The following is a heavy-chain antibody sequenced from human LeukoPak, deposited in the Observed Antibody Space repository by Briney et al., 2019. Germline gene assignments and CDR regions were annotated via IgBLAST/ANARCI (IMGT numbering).Heavy chain of an antibody. D-gene: IGHD1-1*01. Sequence: SGTLSLTCAVSGGSISSSNWWSWVRQPPGKGLEWIGEIYHSGSTNYNPSLKSRVTISVDKSKNQFSLKLSSVTAADTAVYYCARVPSPTGRVYGMDVWSQGTTVTVSS. CDR1: GGSISSSNW. V-gene: IGHV4-4*02. CDR3: ARVPSPTGRVYGMDV. CDR2: IYHSGST. J-gene: IGHJ6*02.